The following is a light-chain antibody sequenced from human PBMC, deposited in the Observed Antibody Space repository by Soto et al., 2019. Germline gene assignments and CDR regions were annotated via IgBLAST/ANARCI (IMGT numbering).Light chain of an antibody. J-gene: IGLJ1*01. CDR2: EVT. CDR3: TSNVGSRNYV. Sequence: QSALTQPPSASGSPGQSVTISCIGTACDIGRYNYVSWYQHHPGKAPQLIIYEVTKRPSGVPDRLSGSKSGNTASLTVSRLQSDDEADYNCTSNVGSRNYVFGTRTKVTVL. CDR1: ACDIGRYNY. V-gene: IGLV2-8*01.